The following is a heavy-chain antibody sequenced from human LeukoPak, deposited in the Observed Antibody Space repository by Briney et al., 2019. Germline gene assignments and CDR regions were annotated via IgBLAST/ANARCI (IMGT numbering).Heavy chain of an antibody. CDR2: ISSSGSTI. V-gene: IGHV3-48*03. Sequence: GGSLRLSCAASGFTFSSYEMNWFRQAPGKGLEWVSYISSSGSTIYYADSVKGRFTISRDNAKNSLYLQMNSLRAEDTAVYYCARGIDDYYFDYWGQGTLVTVSS. J-gene: IGHJ4*02. CDR1: GFTFSSYE. CDR3: ARGIDDYYFDY. D-gene: IGHD2-21*02.